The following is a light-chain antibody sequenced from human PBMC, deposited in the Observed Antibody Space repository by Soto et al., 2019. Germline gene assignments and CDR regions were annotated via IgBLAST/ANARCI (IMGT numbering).Light chain of an antibody. Sequence: QSALTQPASVSGSPGQSITFSCTGTSTDVGGYNYVSWYQQHPGKAPKLMIYEVSNRPSGVSDRFSGSKSGNTASLTISWLQAEDEADYYCSSYTSSSTYVFGTGTKLTVL. J-gene: IGLJ1*01. CDR1: STDVGGYNY. CDR3: SSYTSSSTYV. V-gene: IGLV2-14*01. CDR2: EVS.